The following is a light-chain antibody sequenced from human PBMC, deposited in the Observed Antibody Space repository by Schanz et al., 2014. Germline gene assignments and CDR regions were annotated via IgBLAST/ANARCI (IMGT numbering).Light chain of an antibody. Sequence: QSVLTQPRSVSGSPGQSVTISCTGASSDVGGYNYVSWYQQHPGKAPKLIIYDVSRRPSGVPDRFSGSKSGNTASLTISGLQAEDEADYYCAAWDDTLNGYVFGTGTKVTVL. CDR1: SSDVGGYNY. CDR3: AAWDDTLNGYV. J-gene: IGLJ1*01. V-gene: IGLV2-11*01. CDR2: DVS.